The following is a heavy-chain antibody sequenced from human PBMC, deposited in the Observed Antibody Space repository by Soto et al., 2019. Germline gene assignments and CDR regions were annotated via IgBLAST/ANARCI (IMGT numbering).Heavy chain of an antibody. CDR1: GDTFTSYC. J-gene: IGHJ5*02. CDR2: ISAYNGNT. V-gene: IGHV1-18*04. D-gene: IGHD2-8*01. Sequence: QVQLVQSGAEVKKPGASVKVSCKASGDTFTSYCISWVRQAPGQGLEWIGWISAYNGNTNYAQKLQGRVTMTTDTSTSTAYMELRSLRSDDTAVYYCARGSMYCTNGVCPRGWFDPWGQGTLVTVSS. CDR3: ARGSMYCTNGVCPRGWFDP.